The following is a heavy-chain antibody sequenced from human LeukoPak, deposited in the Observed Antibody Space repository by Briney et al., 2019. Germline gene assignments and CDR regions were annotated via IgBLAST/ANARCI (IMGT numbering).Heavy chain of an antibody. Sequence: PSETLSLTCTVSGGSISSYYWSWIRQPPGKGLEWIGYIYYSGSTNYNPSLKSLVTISVDTSKNQFSLKLRSVTAAETAVYYCARGWGYYDFWCGYYGFVYWGRGALVTASS. CDR3: ARGWGYYDFWCGYYGFVY. CDR2: IYYSGST. CDR1: GGSISSYY. J-gene: IGHJ4*02. D-gene: IGHD3-3*01. V-gene: IGHV4-59*01.